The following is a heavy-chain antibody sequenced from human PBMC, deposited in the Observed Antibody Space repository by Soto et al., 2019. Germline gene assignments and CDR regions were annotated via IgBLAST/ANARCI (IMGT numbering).Heavy chain of an antibody. Sequence: GGPLRLSCAASGFTFSSHGMHRVRQAPGKGLGWVAVIWYDGSNKYYADSVKGRFTISRDNSKNTLYLQMNSLRAGDTAVYYCAKDLSYNWNDVDNRFDYWGQGTLVTVSS. V-gene: IGHV3-33*06. J-gene: IGHJ4*02. CDR2: IWYDGSNK. CDR3: AKDLSYNWNDVDNRFDY. D-gene: IGHD1-20*01. CDR1: GFTFSSHG.